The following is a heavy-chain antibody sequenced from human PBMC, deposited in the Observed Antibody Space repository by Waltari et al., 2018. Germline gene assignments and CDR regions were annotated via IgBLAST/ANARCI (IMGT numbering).Heavy chain of an antibody. J-gene: IGHJ5*02. D-gene: IGHD3-10*01. CDR3: ARTRITMVRGEDGWFDP. Sequence: QVQLQESGPGLVKPSETLSLTCTVSGGSISSYYWSWIRQPAGKGLEWIGRIYTSGSTNYHPSLESRVTISVDKSKNQFSLELSSVTAADTAVYYCARTRITMVRGEDGWFDPWGQGTLVTVSS. V-gene: IGHV4-4*07. CDR1: GGSISSYY. CDR2: IYTSGST.